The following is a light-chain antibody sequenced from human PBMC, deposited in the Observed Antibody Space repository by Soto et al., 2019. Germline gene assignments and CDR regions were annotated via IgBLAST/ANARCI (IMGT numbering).Light chain of an antibody. V-gene: IGKV1-5*01. Sequence: DIQMTQSPSTLSSSVGARVTITCRASQSIGTWLAWYQHRPGKAPSLLLYDASTLRSGVPSRFSGSGSGTDCTITICSLQADDVSTYYCQQPDIYPLTWGGGTRLDIK. CDR2: DAS. CDR3: QQPDIYPLT. CDR1: QSIGTW. J-gene: IGKJ5*01.